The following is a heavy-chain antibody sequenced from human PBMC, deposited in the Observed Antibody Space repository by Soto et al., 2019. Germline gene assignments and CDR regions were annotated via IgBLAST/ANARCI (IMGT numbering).Heavy chain of an antibody. Sequence: EVQLVESGGGLVQPGGSLRLSCAASGFTLSTYWMHRVRQVPGKGLVWVSRINNDGSSASYADSVKGRFTISTDNAKNTLYLQMNSLRAEDTAVYYCGTVFEHWGQGTLVTVSS. J-gene: IGHJ4*02. V-gene: IGHV3-74*01. CDR1: GFTLSTYW. CDR2: INNDGSSA. CDR3: GTVFEH. D-gene: IGHD2-8*02.